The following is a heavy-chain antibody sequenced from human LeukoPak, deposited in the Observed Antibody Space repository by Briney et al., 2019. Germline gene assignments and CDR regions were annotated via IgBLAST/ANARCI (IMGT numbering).Heavy chain of an antibody. J-gene: IGHJ5*02. D-gene: IGHD7-27*01. CDR1: GGSFSGYY. CDR3: ARGNRNWGFRWFDP. Sequence: PSETLSLTCAVYGGSFSGYYWSWIRQPPGKGLEWIGEINHSGSTNYNPSLKSRVTISVDTSKNQFSLKLSSVTAADTAVYYCARGNRNWGFRWFDPWGQGTLVTVSS. CDR2: INHSGST. V-gene: IGHV4-34*01.